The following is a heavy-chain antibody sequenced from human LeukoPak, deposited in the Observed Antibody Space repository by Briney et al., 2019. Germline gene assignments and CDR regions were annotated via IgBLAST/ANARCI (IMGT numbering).Heavy chain of an antibody. CDR1: GYTLTELS. V-gene: IGHV1-24*01. CDR2: FDPEDGET. CDR3: ARDPSNSSGFHPHSDY. Sequence: ASVKVSCKVSGYTLTELSMHWVRQAPGKGLEWMGGFDPEDGETIYAQKFQGRVTMTTDTSTNTAYMELRSLRSDDTAVYYCARDPSNSSGFHPHSDYWGQGTLVTVSS. D-gene: IGHD3-22*01. J-gene: IGHJ4*02.